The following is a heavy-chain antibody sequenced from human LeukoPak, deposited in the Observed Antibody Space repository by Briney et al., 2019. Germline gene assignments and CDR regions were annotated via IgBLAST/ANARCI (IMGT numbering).Heavy chain of an antibody. Sequence: PSETLSLTCTVSGXSISSYYWSWIRQPPGKGLEWIGYIYYSGSTNYNPSLKSRVTISVDTSKNQFSLKLSSVTAADTAVYYCARRAYCGGDCYDFDYWGQGTLVTVSS. D-gene: IGHD2-21*02. V-gene: IGHV4-59*01. J-gene: IGHJ4*02. CDR1: GXSISSYY. CDR3: ARRAYCGGDCYDFDY. CDR2: IYYSGST.